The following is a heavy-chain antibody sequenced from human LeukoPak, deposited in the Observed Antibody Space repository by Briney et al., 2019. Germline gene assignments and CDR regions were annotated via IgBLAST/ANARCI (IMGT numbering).Heavy chain of an antibody. V-gene: IGHV5-51*01. CDR1: GYRFTSYW. Sequence: KTGESLKISCKGSGYRFTSYWIGWVRQMPGKGLEWMGIIYPGDSDTRYSPSFQGQVTISADKSISTAYLQWSSLKASDTAMYYCARGRDGPKVGFDYWGQGTLVTVSS. CDR3: ARGRDGPKVGFDY. D-gene: IGHD5-24*01. J-gene: IGHJ4*02. CDR2: IYPGDSDT.